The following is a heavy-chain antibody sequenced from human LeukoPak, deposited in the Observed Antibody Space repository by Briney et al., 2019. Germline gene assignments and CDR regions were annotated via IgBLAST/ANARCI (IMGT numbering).Heavy chain of an antibody. CDR1: GFSFTNFW. Sequence: GGSLRLSCAVSGFSFTNFWMSWVRQAAGRGLEWVANIHPEGNEKYHVESVKGRFTISRDNTKNLLFLQMNGLRVEDTAVYYCARGDAFSGDHWGQGTLVTVSS. CDR2: IHPEGNEK. J-gene: IGHJ4*02. V-gene: IGHV3-7*04. CDR3: ARGDAFSGDH.